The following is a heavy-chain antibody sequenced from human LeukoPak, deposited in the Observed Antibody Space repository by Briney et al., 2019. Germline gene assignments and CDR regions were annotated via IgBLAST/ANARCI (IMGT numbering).Heavy chain of an antibody. V-gene: IGHV3-30*03. CDR1: GYTFTGYY. CDR3: AREKRWLPGY. D-gene: IGHD5-24*01. Sequence: SCKASGYTFTGYYMHWVRQAPGKGLEWVAVISYDESNKFYEDSVKGRFTISRDNSKNTLYLQMNSLRAEDTAVYYCAREKRWLPGYWGQGTLVTVSS. CDR2: ISYDESNK. J-gene: IGHJ4*02.